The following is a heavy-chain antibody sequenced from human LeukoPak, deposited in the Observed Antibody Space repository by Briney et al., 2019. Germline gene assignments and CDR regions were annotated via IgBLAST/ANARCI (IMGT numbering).Heavy chain of an antibody. CDR2: IYSGGST. D-gene: IGHD2-15*01. J-gene: IGHJ4*02. CDR1: GFTVSSNY. V-gene: IGHV3-53*01. CDR3: ARFSGVAGFEGEYYFDY. Sequence: PGGSLRLSCAASGFTVSSNYMSWVRQTPGKGLEWVSVIYSGGSTYYADSVKGRFTTSRDNSKNTLYLQMNSLRAEDTAVYYCARFSGVAGFEGEYYFDYWGQGTLVTVSS.